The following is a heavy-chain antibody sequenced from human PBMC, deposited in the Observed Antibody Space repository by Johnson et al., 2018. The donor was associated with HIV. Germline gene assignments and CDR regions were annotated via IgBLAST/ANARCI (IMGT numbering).Heavy chain of an antibody. CDR1: GFTFSNAW. V-gene: IGHV3-15*01. D-gene: IGHD3-16*01. CDR2: IKSKTDGGTT. CDR3: AKCIWGSSLIDVFDI. Sequence: VQLVESGGGLVKPGGSLRLSCAASGFTFSNAWMSWVRQAPGKGLEWVGRIKSKTDGGTTDYAAPVKGRFTISRDDSKNTLYLQMNSLKTEDTAVYYCAKCIWGSSLIDVFDIWGQGTMVTVSS. J-gene: IGHJ3*02.